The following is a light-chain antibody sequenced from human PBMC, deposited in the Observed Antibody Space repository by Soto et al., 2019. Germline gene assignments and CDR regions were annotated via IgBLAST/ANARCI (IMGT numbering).Light chain of an antibody. Sequence: DIQMTQSPSTLSASVGDRVTITCRASQDIRSDLGWFQQKPGKAPTPLISRASRLQNGVPSRFIGSGSGTDFTLIITSLQPEDFATYYCQQCRSFPRAFGQGTKVEIK. CDR1: QDIRSD. CDR2: RAS. V-gene: IGKV1-16*01. CDR3: QQCRSFPRA. J-gene: IGKJ1*01.